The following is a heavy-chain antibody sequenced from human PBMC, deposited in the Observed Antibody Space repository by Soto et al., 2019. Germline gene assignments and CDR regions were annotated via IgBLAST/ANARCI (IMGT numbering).Heavy chain of an antibody. CDR3: ARSSGYYYDSSGYYEPHFDY. Sequence: PGGSLRLSCAASGFTFSSYSMNWVRQAPGKGLEWVSYISSSSSTIYYADSVKGRFTISRDNAKNSLYLQMNSLRDEDTAVYYCARSSGYYYDSSGYYEPHFDYWGQGTLVTVSS. D-gene: IGHD3-22*01. V-gene: IGHV3-48*02. CDR1: GFTFSSYS. J-gene: IGHJ4*02. CDR2: ISSSSSTI.